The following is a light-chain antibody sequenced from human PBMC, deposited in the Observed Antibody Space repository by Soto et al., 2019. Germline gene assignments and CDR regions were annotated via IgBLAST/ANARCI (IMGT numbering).Light chain of an antibody. J-gene: IGLJ2*01. CDR2: GVS. V-gene: IGLV2-14*01. Sequence: QSGLTQPASVSGSPGQSITISCTGTSSDIGDYNYVSWYQQYPGKVPKLMIFGVSNRPSGVSNRFSGSKSGNTASLTISGLQAEDEADYYCSSYTSTSTLVVFGGGTKVTVL. CDR3: SSYTSTSTLVV. CDR1: SSDIGDYNY.